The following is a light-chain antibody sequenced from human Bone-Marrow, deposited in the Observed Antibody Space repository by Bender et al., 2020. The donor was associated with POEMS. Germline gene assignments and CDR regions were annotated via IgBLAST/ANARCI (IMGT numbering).Light chain of an antibody. V-gene: IGLV6-57*03. J-gene: IGLJ2*01. CDR2: EDY. CDR1: SGSIASNY. Sequence: NFMLTQPLSVSESPGKTITISCTRSSGSIASNYVQWFQQRPGGAPTTVIYEDYQRPSGVPHRFSGSGDSSSNSASLTISGLKTEDEADYYCQSSDSMTVVFGGGTRLTVL. CDR3: QSSDSMTVV.